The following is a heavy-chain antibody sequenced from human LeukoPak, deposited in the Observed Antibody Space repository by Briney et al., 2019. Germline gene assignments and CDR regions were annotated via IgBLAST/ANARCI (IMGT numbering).Heavy chain of an antibody. Sequence: ASVKVSCKASGYTFTSNYMHWVRQAPGQGLEWMGVIAPSSGTTSYAQKFQGRVTMTRDTSTSTLYTELSSLTSEDTAVYYCARASGSSAVPFDYWCQGTLVTVSS. CDR1: GYTFTSNY. CDR3: ARASGSSAVPFDY. CDR2: IAPSSGTT. D-gene: IGHD3-10*01. V-gene: IGHV1-46*01. J-gene: IGHJ4*02.